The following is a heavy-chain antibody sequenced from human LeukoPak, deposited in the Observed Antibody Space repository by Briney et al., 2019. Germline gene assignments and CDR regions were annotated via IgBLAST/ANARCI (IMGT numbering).Heavy chain of an antibody. CDR2: ISGSGGST. J-gene: IGHJ4*02. CDR3: AKVRDFWSGAGDY. D-gene: IGHD3-3*01. V-gene: IGHV3-23*01. Sequence: GGSLRLSCAASGFTFSSYAMSWVRQAPGKGLEWVSAISGSGGSTYYADSVKGRFTISRGNSKNTLYLQMNSLRAEDTAVYYCAKVRDFWSGAGDYWGQGTLVTVSS. CDR1: GFTFSSYA.